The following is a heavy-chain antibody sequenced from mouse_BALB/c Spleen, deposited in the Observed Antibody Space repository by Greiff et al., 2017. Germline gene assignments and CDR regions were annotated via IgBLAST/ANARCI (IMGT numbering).Heavy chain of an antibody. Sequence: EVQGVESGGGLVKPGGSLKLSCAASGFTFSDYYMYWVRQTPEKRLEWVATISDGGSYTYYPDSVKGRFTISRDNAKNNLYLQMSSLKSEDTAMYYCARGGLYYGNYGDAMDYWGQGTSVTVSS. J-gene: IGHJ4*01. V-gene: IGHV5-4*02. CDR2: ISDGGSYT. CDR3: ARGGLYYGNYGDAMDY. D-gene: IGHD2-1*01. CDR1: GFTFSDYY.